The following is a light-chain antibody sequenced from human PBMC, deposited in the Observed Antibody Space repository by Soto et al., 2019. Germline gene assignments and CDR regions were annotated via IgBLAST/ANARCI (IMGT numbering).Light chain of an antibody. CDR1: ETVATN. V-gene: IGKV3-15*01. J-gene: IGKJ1*01. CDR2: GAS. CDR3: QQYNNWPRT. Sequence: EVVMTQSPATLSVSPGERATLSCRASETVATNLAWYQQKPGQAPRLLISGASTRAAGISDRFRGSGSGTEFTLTISSLRSEDSAIYYCQQYNNWPRTFGQGTKVDI.